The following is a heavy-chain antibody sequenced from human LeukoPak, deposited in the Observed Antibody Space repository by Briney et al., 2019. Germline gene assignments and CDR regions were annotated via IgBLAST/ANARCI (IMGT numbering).Heavy chain of an antibody. CDR3: ARDRDPLLFDY. CDR1: GFTFGSYG. J-gene: IGHJ4*02. D-gene: IGHD2-21*02. CDR2: IWYDGSNK. V-gene: IGHV3-33*01. Sequence: GRSLRLSCAASGFTFGSYGMHWVRQAPGKGLEWVAVIWYDGSNKYYADSVKGRFTISRDNSKNTLYLQMNSLRAEDTAVYYCARDRDPLLFDYWGQGTLVTVSS.